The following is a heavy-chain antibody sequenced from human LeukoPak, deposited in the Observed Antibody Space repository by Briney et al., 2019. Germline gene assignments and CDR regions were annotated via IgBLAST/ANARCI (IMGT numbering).Heavy chain of an antibody. Sequence: GGSLRLSCAASGMTFSDHWVHWVRQVPGKGLVWVSLIKTDGRTTIYADSVKGRFTISRDNGKSTLYLQMNSLRAEDTAIYYCTTGPSYGYEWWGQGTLVTVSS. CDR1: GMTFSDHW. V-gene: IGHV3-74*01. D-gene: IGHD3-16*01. CDR2: IKTDGRTT. J-gene: IGHJ1*01. CDR3: TTGPSYGYEW.